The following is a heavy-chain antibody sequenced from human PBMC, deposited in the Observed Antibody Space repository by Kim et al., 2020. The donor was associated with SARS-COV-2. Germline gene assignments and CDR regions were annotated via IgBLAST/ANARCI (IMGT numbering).Heavy chain of an antibody. J-gene: IGHJ2*01. CDR2: IRNKANRYTT. CDR3: VRDSQVSRYFDI. CDR1: GFSFSAHF. Sequence: EGSLRLSCAASGFSFSAHFMIWVRQAPGKGLEWLGRIRNKANRYTTEYAASVKGRFTISRDDSNSSLYLQMNSLTVEDTAMYFCVRDSQVSRYFDIWGRGTLVAVSS. V-gene: IGHV3-72*01.